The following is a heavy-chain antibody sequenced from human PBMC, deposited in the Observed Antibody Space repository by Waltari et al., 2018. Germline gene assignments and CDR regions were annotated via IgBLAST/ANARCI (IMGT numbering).Heavy chain of an antibody. CDR2: ISGSSSYI. D-gene: IGHD6-6*01. CDR3: ARISSSSPDAFDL. CDR1: GFIFRNSY. Sequence: EVQLVESGGGLVKPGGSLRLFLSASGFIFRNSYRNWVRQAPGKGLEWVSSISGSSSYIFYADSLRGRFTISRDNAKNSLYLQMNSLRAEDTALYYCARISSSSPDAFDLWGQGTMVTVSS. J-gene: IGHJ3*01. V-gene: IGHV3-21*01.